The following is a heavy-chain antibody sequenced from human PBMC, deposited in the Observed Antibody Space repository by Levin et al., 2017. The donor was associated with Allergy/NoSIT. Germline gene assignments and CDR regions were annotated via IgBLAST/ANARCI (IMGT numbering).Heavy chain of an antibody. CDR1: GYTFTSYD. Sequence: ASVKVSCKASGYTFTSYDLNWVRQATGQGLEWVGWMNPNSGNTGYAQKFQGRVSMTRDTSISTAYMELSSLRSDDTAVYFCARDYGGNSGWFDPWGQGTLVTVSS. J-gene: IGHJ5*02. CDR2: MNPNSGNT. V-gene: IGHV1-8*01. CDR3: ARDYGGNSGWFDP. D-gene: IGHD4-23*01.